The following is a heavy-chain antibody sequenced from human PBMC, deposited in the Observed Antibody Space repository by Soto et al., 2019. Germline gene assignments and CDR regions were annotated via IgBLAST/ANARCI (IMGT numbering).Heavy chain of an antibody. V-gene: IGHV4-31*03. Sequence: TLSLTCTVSGCSISSGGYYWSWIRQHPGKGLEWIGYIYYSGSTYYNPSLKSRVTISVDTSKNQFSLKLSSVTAADTAVYYCARRGGDLGRYDYWGQGTLVTVSS. CDR2: IYYSGST. CDR3: ARRGGDLGRYDY. D-gene: IGHD2-21*01. J-gene: IGHJ4*02. CDR1: GCSISSGGYY.